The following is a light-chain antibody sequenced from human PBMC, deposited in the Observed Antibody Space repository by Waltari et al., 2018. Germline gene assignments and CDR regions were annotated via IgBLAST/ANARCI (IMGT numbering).Light chain of an antibody. CDR2: WAS. CDR3: QQYLSTPFT. V-gene: IGKV4-1*01. J-gene: IGKJ3*01. CDR1: QSISFYSTNKNY. Sequence: DVVMTQSPDSLAVSLGERATIHCKSSQSISFYSTNKNYLTWYQQKPGQPPKLLSYWASTREAGVPERFSGSGSGTDFTLTISSLQAEDVATYYCQQYLSTPFTFGPGTKVDIK.